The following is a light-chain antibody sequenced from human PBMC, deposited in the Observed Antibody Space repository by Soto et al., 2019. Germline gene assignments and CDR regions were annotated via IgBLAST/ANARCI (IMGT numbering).Light chain of an antibody. CDR1: EAIRSA. Sequence: AIQLTQSPSSLSASVGDRVTITCRASEAIRSALGWYQQKPGKVPKLLIYAASILQSGVPSTFNGSGTGTAFTLTIRSLQPEDFATYYGLLDFRYLCAFGQGTKV. V-gene: IGKV1-6*01. J-gene: IGKJ1*01. CDR2: AAS. CDR3: LLDFRYLCA.